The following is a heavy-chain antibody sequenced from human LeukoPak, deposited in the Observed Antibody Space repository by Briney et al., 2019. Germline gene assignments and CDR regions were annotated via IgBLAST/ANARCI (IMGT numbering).Heavy chain of an antibody. V-gene: IGHV4-30-4*01. CDR1: GGSISSGDYY. J-gene: IGHJ4*02. Sequence: SETLSLTCTVSGGSISSGDYYWSRIRQPPGKGLEWIGYIYYSGSPYYNPPLKSRVTISVDMSKNQFSLKLSSVTAADTAVYYCAREPAAMGFDYWGQGTLVTVSS. CDR2: IYYSGSP. CDR3: AREPAAMGFDY. D-gene: IGHD2-2*01.